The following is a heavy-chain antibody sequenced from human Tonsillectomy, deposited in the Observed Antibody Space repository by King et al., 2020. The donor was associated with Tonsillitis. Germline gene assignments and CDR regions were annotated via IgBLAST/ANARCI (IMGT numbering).Heavy chain of an antibody. CDR1: GFTFSSYS. Sequence: VQLVESGGGLVKPGGSLRLSCAASGFTFSSYSMIWVRQAPGKGLEWVSSISKNSNCIYYGDSVKGRFTISRDDAKNSPYLQMNSLRAEDTAVYYCARGEVGSHSAIDYWGQGTLVTVSS. CDR3: ARGEVGSHSAIDY. V-gene: IGHV3-21*01. J-gene: IGHJ4*02. CDR2: ISKNSNCI. D-gene: IGHD1-26*01.